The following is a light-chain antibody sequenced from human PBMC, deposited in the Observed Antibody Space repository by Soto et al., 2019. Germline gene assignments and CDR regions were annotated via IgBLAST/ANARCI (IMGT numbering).Light chain of an antibody. CDR3: QRYNSAPWT. V-gene: IGKV1-27*01. J-gene: IGKJ1*01. CDR2: GAS. CDR1: QGISNY. Sequence: DIQLTQSPSFLSASVGDRVIITCRASQGISNYLAWFQQKPGRVPKLLIYGASTLQSGVPSRFSGSGSGTDFTLSISSLQPEDVATYYCQRYNSAPWTFGQGTKVDIK.